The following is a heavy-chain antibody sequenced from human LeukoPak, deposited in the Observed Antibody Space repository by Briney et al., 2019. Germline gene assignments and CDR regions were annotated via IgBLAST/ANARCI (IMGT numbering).Heavy chain of an antibody. CDR1: GFSLRTKGVG. D-gene: IGHD1-1*01. J-gene: IGHJ4*02. CDR2: IYWDDDK. V-gene: IGHV2-5*02. Sequence: SGPTLVKPTQTLTLTCTFSGFSLRTKGVGVDWIRQPPGKTLEWLSLIYWDDDKRYHPSLRTRLTITRDTSNNQVVLTMTDMDPVDTATYYCVHRSMTATQAPLPFDFWGPGTFITVSS. CDR3: VHRSMTATQAPLPFDF.